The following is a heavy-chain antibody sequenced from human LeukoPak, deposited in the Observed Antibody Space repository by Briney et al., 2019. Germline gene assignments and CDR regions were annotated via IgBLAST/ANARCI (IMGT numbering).Heavy chain of an antibody. J-gene: IGHJ4*02. CDR3: AREIYYYDSSGYPHFDY. CDR2: ISAYNGNT. CDR1: GYTFTSYG. Sequence: ASVKVSCKASGYTFTSYGISWVRQAPGQGLDWMGWISAYNGNTNYAQKLQGRVTMTTDTSTSTAYMELRSLRSDDTAVYYCAREIYYYDSSGYPHFDYWGQGTLVTVSS. V-gene: IGHV1-18*01. D-gene: IGHD3-22*01.